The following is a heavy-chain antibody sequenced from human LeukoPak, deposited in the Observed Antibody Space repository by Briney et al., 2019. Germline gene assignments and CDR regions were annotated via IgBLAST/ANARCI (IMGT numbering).Heavy chain of an antibody. CDR2: IYYSGST. J-gene: IGHJ4*02. CDR3: ARRFIAAAYYFDY. CDR1: GGSISSSSYY. D-gene: IGHD6-13*01. Sequence: SETLSLTCTVSGGSISSSSYYWGWIRQPPGKGLEWIGSIYYSGSTYYNPSLKSRVTISVDTSKNQFSLKLSSVTAADTAVYYCARRFIAAAYYFDYWGQGTLVTVSS. V-gene: IGHV4-39*01.